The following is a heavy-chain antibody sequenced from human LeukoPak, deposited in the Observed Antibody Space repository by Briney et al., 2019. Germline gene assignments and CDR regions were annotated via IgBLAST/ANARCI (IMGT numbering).Heavy chain of an antibody. CDR3: AREKWPLKAFDY. CDR1: GYTFTSYD. J-gene: IGHJ4*02. V-gene: IGHV1-8*01. Sequence: ASVKVSCKASGYTFTSYDINWVRQATGQGLEWMGWMNPNSGNTGYAQKFQGRVTMTRNTSISTAYMELSSLRSEDTAVYYCAREKWPLKAFDYWGQGTLVTASS. D-gene: IGHD5-12*01. CDR2: MNPNSGNT.